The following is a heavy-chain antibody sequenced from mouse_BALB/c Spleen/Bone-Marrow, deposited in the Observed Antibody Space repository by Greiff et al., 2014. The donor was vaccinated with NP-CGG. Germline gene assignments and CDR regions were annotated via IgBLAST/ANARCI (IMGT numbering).Heavy chain of an antibody. D-gene: IGHD2-2*01. CDR1: GFNIKDTY. CDR3: ARNYGYGKSFAY. Sequence: VQLQQSGAELGKPGASVKLSCTASGFNIKDTYMHWVKQRPEQGLEWIGRIDPANGNTKYDPKFQGKATITADTSSNTAYLQLSSLTSEDTAVYYCARNYGYGKSFAYWGQGTLVTVSA. V-gene: IGHV14-3*02. J-gene: IGHJ3*01. CDR2: IDPANGNT.